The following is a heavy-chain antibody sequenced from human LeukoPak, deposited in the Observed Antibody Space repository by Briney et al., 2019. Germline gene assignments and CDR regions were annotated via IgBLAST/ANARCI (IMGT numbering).Heavy chain of an antibody. D-gene: IGHD5-18*01. CDR2: IIPLLGTP. CDR3: ARSGEYSYGYYYYYYMDV. Sequence: SVKVSCKASGGTSNTSPITWVRQAPGQGLEWMGGIIPLLGTPNYAPKFQGRVTITADKSTSTAYMELSSLRSEDTAVYYCARSGEYSYGYYYYYYMDVWGKGTTVTVSS. V-gene: IGHV1-69*06. J-gene: IGHJ6*03. CDR1: GGTSNTSP.